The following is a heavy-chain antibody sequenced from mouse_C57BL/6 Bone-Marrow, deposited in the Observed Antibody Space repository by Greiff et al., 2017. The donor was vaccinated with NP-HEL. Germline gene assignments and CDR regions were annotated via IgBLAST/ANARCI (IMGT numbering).Heavy chain of an antibody. J-gene: IGHJ3*01. CDR1: GYAFTNYL. Sequence: VKLMESGAELVRPGTSVKVSCKASGYAFTNYLIEWVKQRPGQGLEWIGVINPGSGGTNYNEKFKGKATLTADKSSSTAYMQLSSLTSEDSVVYFCARSPITTGAYWGQGTLVTVSA. CDR3: ARSPITTGAY. V-gene: IGHV1-54*01. D-gene: IGHD1-1*01. CDR2: INPGSGGT.